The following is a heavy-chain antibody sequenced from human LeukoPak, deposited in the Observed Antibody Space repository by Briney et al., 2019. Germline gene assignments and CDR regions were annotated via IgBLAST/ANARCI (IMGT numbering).Heavy chain of an antibody. Sequence: GGSLRLSCAASGFTLGTYAMNWVRQAPGKGLECVSTISGSGSSTYYTDSVKGRFTISRDSSKNTLYLQMNSLRAEDTAVYYCAKDREFVVPAALVGANWGQGTLVTVSS. CDR2: ISGSGSST. D-gene: IGHD2-2*01. CDR1: GFTLGTYA. J-gene: IGHJ4*02. CDR3: AKDREFVVPAALVGAN. V-gene: IGHV3-23*01.